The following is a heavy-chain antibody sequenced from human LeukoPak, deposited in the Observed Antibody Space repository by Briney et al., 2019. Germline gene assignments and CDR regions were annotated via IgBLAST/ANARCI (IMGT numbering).Heavy chain of an antibody. CDR3: AKGGWYPDY. J-gene: IGHJ4*02. CDR2: IKQDGSEE. CDR1: GFTFSSSW. V-gene: IGHV3-7*03. D-gene: IGHD6-19*01. Sequence: GGSLRLSCAASGFTFSSSWMSWVRHIPEKGLEWVAYIKQDGSEEWYVDSVKGRFIISRDNAKNSLYLQMNSLRVQDTAVYLCAKGGWYPDYWGQGTLVTVSS.